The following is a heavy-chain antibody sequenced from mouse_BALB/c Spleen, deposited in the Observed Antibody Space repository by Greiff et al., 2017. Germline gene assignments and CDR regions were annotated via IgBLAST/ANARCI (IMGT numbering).Heavy chain of an antibody. CDR3: ARDGGNFYYFDY. V-gene: IGHV5-6-5*01. D-gene: IGHD2-1*01. CDR1: GFTFSSYA. CDR2: ISSGGST. Sequence: DVHLVESGGGLVKPGGSLKLSCAASGFTFSSYAMSWVRQTPEKRLEWVASISSGGSTYYPDSVKGRFTISRDNAKNTLYLQMSSLKSEDTAMYYCARDGGNFYYFDYWGQGTTLTVSS. J-gene: IGHJ2*01.